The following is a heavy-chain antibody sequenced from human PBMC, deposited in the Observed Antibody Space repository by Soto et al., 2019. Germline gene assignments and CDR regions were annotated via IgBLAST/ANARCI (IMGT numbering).Heavy chain of an antibody. Sequence: SETLSLTCTVSGGSISSYYWSWIRQPAGKGLEWIGRIYTSVSTNYNPSLKSRVTMSVDTSKNQFSLKLSSVTAADTAVYYCARAYDSSGYYGWCDHWGKGNLVIVSS. V-gene: IGHV4-4*07. CDR2: IYTSVST. CDR3: ARAYDSSGYYGWCDH. J-gene: IGHJ5*02. CDR1: GGSISSYY. D-gene: IGHD3-22*01.